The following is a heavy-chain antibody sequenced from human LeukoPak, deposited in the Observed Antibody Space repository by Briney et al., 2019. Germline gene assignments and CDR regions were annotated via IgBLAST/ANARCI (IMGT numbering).Heavy chain of an antibody. CDR1: GYTFTSYY. D-gene: IGHD3-3*01. CDR2: INPSGGST. V-gene: IGHV1-46*03. Sequence: ASVKVSCKASGYTFTSYYMHWVRQAPGQGLEWMGIINPSGGSTSYAQKFQGRATMTRDTSTSTVCMELSSLRSEDTAVYYCARAIFGVVGIFDYWGQGTLVTVSS. J-gene: IGHJ4*02. CDR3: ARAIFGVVGIFDY.